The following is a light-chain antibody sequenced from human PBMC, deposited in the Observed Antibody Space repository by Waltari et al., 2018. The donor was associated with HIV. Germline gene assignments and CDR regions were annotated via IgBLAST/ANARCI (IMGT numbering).Light chain of an antibody. CDR3: SSYTSSSTSVV. CDR2: DVS. J-gene: IGLJ2*01. Sequence: QSALTQPASVSGSPGQSITISCTGTSSDVGGYNSVSLYQQHPGKAPKLMIYDVSKRPSGVSNRFSGSKSGNTASLTISGLQAEDEADYYCSSYTSSSTSVVFGGGTKLTVL. CDR1: SSDVGGYNS. V-gene: IGLV2-14*01.